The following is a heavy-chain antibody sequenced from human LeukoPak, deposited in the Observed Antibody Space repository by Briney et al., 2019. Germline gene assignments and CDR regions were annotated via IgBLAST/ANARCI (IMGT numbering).Heavy chain of an antibody. Sequence: ASVKVSCKTSGYTFSTYGISWVRQAPGQGLEWMGWITAYNGNTVYAQKFQDRVTMTTDTSTDTSSMEVRSLTSDDTAVYYCARDVIPARTVGSGTYDETYFYYYAMDVWGPGTTVIVSS. CDR1: GYTFSTYG. CDR2: ITAYNGNT. V-gene: IGHV1-18*01. D-gene: IGHD3-10*01. J-gene: IGHJ6*02. CDR3: ARDVIPARTVGSGTYDETYFYYYAMDV.